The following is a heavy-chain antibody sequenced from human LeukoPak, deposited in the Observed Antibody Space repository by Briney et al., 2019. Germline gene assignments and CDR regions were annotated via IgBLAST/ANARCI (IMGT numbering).Heavy chain of an antibody. V-gene: IGHV3-64*01. J-gene: IGHJ4*02. CDR2: ISSDGGRT. CDR3: ARDWGDTTSYFDY. D-gene: IGHD1-26*01. CDR1: GFTFSYFA. Sequence: GGSLRLSCAASGFTFSYFAMHWVRQAPGKGLEYVSTISSDGGRTYYSKSVKGRFTISRDNSKNTLYLQMGSLGPEDMAVYYCARDWGDTTSYFDYWGQGTLVTVSS.